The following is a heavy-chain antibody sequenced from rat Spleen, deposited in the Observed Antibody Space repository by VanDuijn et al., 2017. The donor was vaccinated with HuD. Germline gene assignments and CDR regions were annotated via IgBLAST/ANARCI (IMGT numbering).Heavy chain of an antibody. Sequence: EVQLVESGGGLVQPGRSLKLSCAASGFTFSNYGMHWIRQAPTKGLEWVASISTGGGNTYYRDSVKGRFTISRDNAKNTQYLQMDSLRSEDTATYYCARHEYYDGSYYHYFDYWGQGVMVTVSS. CDR3: ARHEYYDGSYYHYFDY. J-gene: IGHJ2*01. CDR2: ISTGGGNT. CDR1: GFTFSNYG. V-gene: IGHV5S13*01. D-gene: IGHD1-12*02.